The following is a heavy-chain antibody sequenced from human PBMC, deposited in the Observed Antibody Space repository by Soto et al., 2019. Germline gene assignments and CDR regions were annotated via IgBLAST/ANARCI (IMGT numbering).Heavy chain of an antibody. Sequence: GGSLRLSCAASGFTFSGSAMHWVRQASGKGLEWVGRIRSKANSYATAYAASVKGRFTISRDDSKNTAYLQMNSLKTEDTAVYYCTRHAPVQLERLNYYYYGMDVWGQGTTVTVSS. CDR1: GFTFSGSA. CDR3: TRHAPVQLERLNYYYYGMDV. CDR2: IRSKANSYAT. J-gene: IGHJ6*02. D-gene: IGHD1-1*01. V-gene: IGHV3-73*01.